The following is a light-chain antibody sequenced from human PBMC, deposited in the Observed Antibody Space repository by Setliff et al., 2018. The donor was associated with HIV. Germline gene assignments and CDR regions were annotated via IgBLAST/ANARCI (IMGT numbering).Light chain of an antibody. J-gene: IGKJ4*01. Sequence: DIVMTQSPDSLAVSLGERATINCRSSQNLLFSSNNKNYLGWFQQKPGQPPRVLIYWASTRELGAPDRFSGSGSGTDFTLTISSLQAEDVAIYYCQQFYTTPITFGGGTKVDIK. CDR1: QNLLFSSNNKNY. CDR2: WAS. CDR3: QQFYTTPIT. V-gene: IGKV4-1*01.